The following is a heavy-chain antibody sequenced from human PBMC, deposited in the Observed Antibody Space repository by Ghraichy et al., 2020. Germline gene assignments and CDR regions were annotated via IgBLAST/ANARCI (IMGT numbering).Heavy chain of an antibody. V-gene: IGHV5-51*01. Sequence: GETLNISCKGSGYDFTSYWIAWVRQMPGKGLEWMGIIYPGDSDTIYSPSFQGQVTISADKSISTASLQWNSLKASDTAIYYCARRAISSSFRYFDYLGQGTLVTVSS. CDR3: ARRAISSSFRYFDY. CDR2: IYPGDSDT. J-gene: IGHJ4*02. CDR1: GYDFTSYW. D-gene: IGHD6-6*01.